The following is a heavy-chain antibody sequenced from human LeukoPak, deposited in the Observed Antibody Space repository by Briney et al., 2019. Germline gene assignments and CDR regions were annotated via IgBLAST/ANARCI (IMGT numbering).Heavy chain of an antibody. Sequence: SETLSLTCSVSGGSISGYYWSWIRQPAGKGLEWIGPIYSSGSTNYNPSLKSRVTMSVDTSKKQFSLKLSSVTAADTALYYCARDYDYWGQGTLVTVSS. CDR2: IYSSGST. CDR3: ARDYDY. V-gene: IGHV4-4*07. CDR1: GGSISGYY. J-gene: IGHJ4*02.